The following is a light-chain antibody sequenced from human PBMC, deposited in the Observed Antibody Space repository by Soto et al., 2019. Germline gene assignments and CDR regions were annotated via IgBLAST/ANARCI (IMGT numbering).Light chain of an antibody. CDR3: QQYNNWPIT. V-gene: IGKV3D-15*01. CDR2: GAS. CDR1: QSIGSN. Sequence: EIVLTQSPGTLSLSPGERSTLSCRATQSIGSNLAWYQQKPGQPPRLLIYGASSRATGVPARFSGSGSQTQFTLSISSLQSEDFAFYYCQQYNNWPITFGQGTQLDIK. J-gene: IGKJ5*01.